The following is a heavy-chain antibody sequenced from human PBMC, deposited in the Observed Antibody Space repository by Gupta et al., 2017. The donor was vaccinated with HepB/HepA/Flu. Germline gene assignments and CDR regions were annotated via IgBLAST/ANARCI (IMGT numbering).Heavy chain of an antibody. CDR2: ISYDGSNK. V-gene: IGHV3-30*18. Sequence: QVQLVESGGGVVQPGRSLRLSCAASGFTFSSYGMHWVRQAPGKGLEWVAVISYDGSNKYYADSVKGRFTISRDNSKNTLYLQMNSLRAEDTAVYYCAKDGCGIQLCHYMDVWGKGTTVTVSS. J-gene: IGHJ6*03. CDR1: GFTFSSYG. CDR3: AKDGCGIQLCHYMDV. D-gene: IGHD5-18*01.